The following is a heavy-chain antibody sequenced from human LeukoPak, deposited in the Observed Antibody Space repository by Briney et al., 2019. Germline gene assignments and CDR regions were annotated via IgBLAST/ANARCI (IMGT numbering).Heavy chain of an antibody. J-gene: IGHJ6*02. CDR2: MNPNSGNT. CDR3: ARWGTYYDILTGPGGHYGMDV. D-gene: IGHD3-9*01. V-gene: IGHV1-8*02. Sequence: ASVKVSCKASGYTFTSYGISWVRQATGQGLEWMGWMNPNSGNTGYAQKFQGRVTMTRNTSISTAYMELSSLRSEDTAVYYCARWGTYYDILTGPGGHYGMDVWGQGTTVTVSS. CDR1: GYTFTSYG.